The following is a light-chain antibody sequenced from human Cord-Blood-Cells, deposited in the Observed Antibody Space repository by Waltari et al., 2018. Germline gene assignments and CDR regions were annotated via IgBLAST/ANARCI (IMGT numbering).Light chain of an antibody. CDR3: QQSYSTPYT. V-gene: IGKV1-39*01. J-gene: IGKJ2*01. CDR1: QSISSY. Sequence: IQMTQCPSSLSASAGDRVSLTCRASQSISSYLNWYQQKPGKAPKLPIYAASSLQSGVPSRFSGSGSGTDFTLTISSLQPEDFATYYCQQSYSTPYTFGQGTKLEIK. CDR2: AAS.